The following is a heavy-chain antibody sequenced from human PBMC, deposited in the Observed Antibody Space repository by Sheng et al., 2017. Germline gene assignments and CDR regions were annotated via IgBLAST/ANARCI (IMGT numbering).Heavy chain of an antibody. CDR1: GYSISSGYY. CDR3: ARENYGDYYYYGMDV. D-gene: IGHD4-17*01. CDR2: IYHSGST. J-gene: IGHJ6*02. V-gene: IGHV4-38-2*02. Sequence: QVQLQESGPGLVKPSETLSLTCAVSGYSISSGYYWGWIRQPPGKGLEWIGSIYHSGSTYYNPSLKSRVTISVDTSKNQFSLKLSSVTAADTAVYYCARENYGDYYYYGMDVWGQGTTVTVSS.